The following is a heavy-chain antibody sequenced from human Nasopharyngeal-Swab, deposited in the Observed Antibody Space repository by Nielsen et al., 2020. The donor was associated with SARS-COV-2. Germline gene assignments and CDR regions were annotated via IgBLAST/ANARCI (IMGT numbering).Heavy chain of an antibody. J-gene: IGHJ6*03. D-gene: IGHD3-22*01. CDR2: ISSSSSYI. V-gene: IGHV3-21*04. CDR3: AAPRPGDDHYDSSGYGPTSPENYYYYYMDV. Sequence: WIRQPPGKGLEWVSSISSSSSYIYYADSVKGRFTISRDNAKNSLYLQMNSLRAEDTAVYYCAAPRPGDDHYDSSGYGPTSPENYYYYYMDVWGKGTTVTVSS.